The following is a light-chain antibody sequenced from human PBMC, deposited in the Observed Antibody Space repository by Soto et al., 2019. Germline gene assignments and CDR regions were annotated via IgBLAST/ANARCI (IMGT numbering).Light chain of an antibody. CDR3: KQRSAWNIT. CDR2: DGS. J-gene: IGKJ4*01. V-gene: IGKV3D-11*02. CDR1: QSIGDY. Sequence: IVLTQSPATLSLSPGEGATLSCRASQSIGDYVAWFQQKPGQAPRLLIYDGSNRAVGIPARFSGSASGTDSTLTISSLEPEDFAVYYCKQRSAWNITFGGGTRVEI.